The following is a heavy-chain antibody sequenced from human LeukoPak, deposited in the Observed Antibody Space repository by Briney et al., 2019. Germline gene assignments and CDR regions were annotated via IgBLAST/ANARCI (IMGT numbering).Heavy chain of an antibody. CDR1: GFRLSDYW. Sequence: GGSLRLSCAASGFRLSDYWMTWPRHIPGKGLEWVANIKQDGAEKHYAESVEGRFIISRDNAKNSLYLEMDSLKVEDTAVYYFARVGAWDLQRVVEYWGQGTLVTVSS. CDR2: IKQDGAEK. D-gene: IGHD1-26*01. J-gene: IGHJ4*02. CDR3: ARVGAWDLQRVVEY. V-gene: IGHV3-7*01.